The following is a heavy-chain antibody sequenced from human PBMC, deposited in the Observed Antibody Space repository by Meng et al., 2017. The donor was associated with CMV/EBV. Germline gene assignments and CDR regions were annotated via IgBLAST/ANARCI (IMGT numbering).Heavy chain of an antibody. J-gene: IGHJ6*02. CDR1: GYTFTSYY. D-gene: IGHD4-11*01. V-gene: IGHV1-46*01. Sequence: ASVKVSCKASGYTFTSYYMHWVRQAPGQGLEWMGIINPSGGSTSYAQKFQGRVTMTRDTSTSTVYMELRSLRSDDTAVYYCARLTNYYYYGMDVWGQGTTVTVSS. CDR3: ARLTNYYYYGMDV. CDR2: INPSGGST.